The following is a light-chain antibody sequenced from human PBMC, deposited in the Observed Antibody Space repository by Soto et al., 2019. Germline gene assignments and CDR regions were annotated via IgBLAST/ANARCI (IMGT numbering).Light chain of an antibody. CDR2: SNN. CDR3: AAWDDSLNGPV. V-gene: IGLV1-44*01. J-gene: IGLJ1*01. CDR1: SSNIGSNT. Sequence: QSVLTQPPSASGTPGQRVTISCSGSSSNIGSNTVNWYQQLPGTAPKLLIYSNNQRPSGVPDRFSGSKSGTSASLAISGLQSEDEADYYCAAWDDSLNGPVFGTGTNV.